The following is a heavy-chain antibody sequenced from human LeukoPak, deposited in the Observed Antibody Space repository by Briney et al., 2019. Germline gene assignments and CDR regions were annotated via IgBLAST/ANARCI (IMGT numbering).Heavy chain of an antibody. CDR2: IYMSGSI. D-gene: IGHD6-19*01. J-gene: IGHJ4*02. V-gene: IGHV4-4*07. Sequence: SETLSLTCTVSGDSVSSYHWSWIRQPAGKGLEWIGRIYMSGSITYNPSLKSRVTMSVDTSKNQFPLTLSSVTAADTAVYYCARDTHSSGWQAFDYWGQGTLVTVSS. CDR1: GDSVSSYH. CDR3: ARDTHSSGWQAFDY.